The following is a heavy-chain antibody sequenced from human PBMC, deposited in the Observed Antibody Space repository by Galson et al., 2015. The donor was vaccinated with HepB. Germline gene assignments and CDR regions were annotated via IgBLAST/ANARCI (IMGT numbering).Heavy chain of an antibody. D-gene: IGHD6-13*01. CDR1: DYTFTMYS. J-gene: IGHJ4*02. CDR2: IHPANGQT. Sequence: SVKVSCKASDYTFTMYSLHWVRLAPGQRPEWMGRIHPANGQTIYSRRFQGRVTITRDTSANSIYLDLRSLRSEDTGVYYCARSGRFGISSADHGLFWGQGTLITVSS. V-gene: IGHV1-3*01. CDR3: ARSGRFGISSADHGLF.